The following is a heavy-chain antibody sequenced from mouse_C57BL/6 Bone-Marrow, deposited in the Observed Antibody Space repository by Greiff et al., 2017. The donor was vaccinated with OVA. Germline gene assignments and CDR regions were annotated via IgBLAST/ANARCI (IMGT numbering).Heavy chain of an antibody. CDR1: GYTFTSYW. J-gene: IGHJ2*01. D-gene: IGHD1-1*01. V-gene: IGHV1-50*01. CDR2: IDPSDSYT. CDR3: ARGDYYGSSHYFDY. Sequence: QVQLQQPGAELVKPGASVKLSCKASGYTFTSYWMQWVKQRPGQGLEWIGEIDPSDSYTNYNQKFKGKATLTVDTSSSTAYMQLSSLTSEDSAVYYCARGDYYGSSHYFDYWGQGTTLTVSS.